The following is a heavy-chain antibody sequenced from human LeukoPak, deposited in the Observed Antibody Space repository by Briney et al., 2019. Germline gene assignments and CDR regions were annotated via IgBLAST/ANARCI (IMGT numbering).Heavy chain of an antibody. CDR2: ISAASGNT. CDR3: ARDGSGLDY. CDR1: GYTFTNYA. D-gene: IGHD6-19*01. V-gene: IGHV1-3*01. Sequence: GASVKVSCKASGYTFTNYAMHWVRQAPGQRLEWMGWISAASGNTKSSQKFQGTVTITRDTSASTAYMELSRLRSDDTAVYYCARDGSGLDYWGQGTLVTVSS. J-gene: IGHJ4*02.